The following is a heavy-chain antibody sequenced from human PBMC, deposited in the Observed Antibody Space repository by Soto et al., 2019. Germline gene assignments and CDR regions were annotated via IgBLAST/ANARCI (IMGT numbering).Heavy chain of an antibody. D-gene: IGHD3-9*01. CDR1: GGSVSGGSYC. J-gene: IGHJ2*01. V-gene: IGHV4-61*01. CDR2: VYNSGST. CDR3: ARVPLTTYFDL. Sequence: QVQLQESGPGLVKPSETLSLTCTVSGGSVSGGSYCWSWIRQPPGKGLECIGYVYNSGSTTYNPSLKSPLTLPVATSKNQFSLGLSSVTAADTAVYYCARVPLTTYFDLWGRGTLVTVSS.